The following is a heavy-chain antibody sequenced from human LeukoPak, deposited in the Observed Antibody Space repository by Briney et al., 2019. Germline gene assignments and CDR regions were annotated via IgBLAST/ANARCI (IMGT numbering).Heavy chain of an antibody. CDR2: IKTAGSTT. D-gene: IGHD2-8*01. V-gene: IGHV3-74*01. Sequence: PGGSLRLSCAASGFTFGSYWMHWVRQAPGKGLEWVSRIKTAGSTTTYADAVKGRFTVSRDNAKNTLYLQMNSLRAEDTAVYYCTREWIAYCNYGTCYSGFDFWGQGTLVTVSS. CDR1: GFTFGSYW. J-gene: IGHJ4*02. CDR3: TREWIAYCNYGTCYSGFDF.